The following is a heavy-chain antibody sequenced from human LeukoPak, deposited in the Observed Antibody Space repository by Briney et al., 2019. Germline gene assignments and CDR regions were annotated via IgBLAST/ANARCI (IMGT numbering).Heavy chain of an antibody. V-gene: IGHV4-34*01. Sequence: SETLSLTCAVYGGSFSGYYWSWIRQPPGKGLGWIGEINHSGSTNYNPSLKSRVTISVDTSKNQFSLKLSSVTAADTAVYYCARESIYSDYWGQGTLVTVSS. CDR3: ARESIYSDY. J-gene: IGHJ4*02. CDR2: INHSGST. CDR1: GGSFSGYY. D-gene: IGHD6-6*01.